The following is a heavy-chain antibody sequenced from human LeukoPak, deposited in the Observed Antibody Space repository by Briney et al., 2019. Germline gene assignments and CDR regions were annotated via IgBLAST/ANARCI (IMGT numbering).Heavy chain of an antibody. D-gene: IGHD2-2*02. Sequence: GGSLRLSCAASGFTFSGHAMTWVRLARGKGLQWVSSISSGSRYISYAESLKGRFTISRDNAKNSLFLQMNSLGAEDTALYFCARHLFDIVVVPSGIDSFDIGGQGTMVTVSS. CDR3: ARHLFDIVVVPSGIDSFDI. CDR1: GFTFSGHA. V-gene: IGHV3-21*01. J-gene: IGHJ3*02. CDR2: ISSGSRYI.